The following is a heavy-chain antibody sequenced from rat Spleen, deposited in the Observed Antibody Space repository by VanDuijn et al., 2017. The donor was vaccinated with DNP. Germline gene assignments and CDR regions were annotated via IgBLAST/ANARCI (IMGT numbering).Heavy chain of an antibody. V-gene: IGHV2S12*01. CDR2: ISGGGTT. D-gene: IGHD4-6*01. CDR1: GFSLSTYD. Sequence: QVQLKESGPGLVQSSQTLSLTCTVSGFSLSTYDVRWIRQPPGKGLEWIAAISGGGTTYYNSPLQSRLSISRDTSKSQVILKMNSLQTEDTAIYFATRDWGSGSHHFDYWCQGVLVTVSS. CDR3: TRDWGSGSHHFDY. J-gene: IGHJ2*01.